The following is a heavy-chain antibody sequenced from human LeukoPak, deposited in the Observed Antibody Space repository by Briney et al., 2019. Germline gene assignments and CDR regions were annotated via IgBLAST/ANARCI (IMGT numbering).Heavy chain of an antibody. Sequence: GGSLRLSCAASGFTFGNSWVHWVRQAPGKGLVWVSLINADGSTATYADSVKGRFTISRDNSKNTLYLQMGSLRAEDMAVYYCARSRIVGALLDAFDIWGQGTMVTVSS. J-gene: IGHJ3*02. CDR2: INADGSTA. CDR3: ARSRIVGALLDAFDI. CDR1: GFTFGNSW. V-gene: IGHV3-74*01. D-gene: IGHD1-26*01.